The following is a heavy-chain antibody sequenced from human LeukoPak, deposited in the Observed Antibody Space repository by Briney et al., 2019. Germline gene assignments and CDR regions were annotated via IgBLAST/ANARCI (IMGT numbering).Heavy chain of an antibody. J-gene: IGHJ4*02. CDR1: GFTFSSYS. Sequence: GGSLRLSCAASGFTFSSYSMNWVRQAPGKGLKWVSSISSSSSYIYYADSVKGRFTISRDNAKNSLYLQMNSLRAEDTAVYYCARDGRHYGSGSYFDYWGQGTLVTVS. CDR2: ISSSSSYI. D-gene: IGHD3-10*01. CDR3: ARDGRHYGSGSYFDY. V-gene: IGHV3-21*01.